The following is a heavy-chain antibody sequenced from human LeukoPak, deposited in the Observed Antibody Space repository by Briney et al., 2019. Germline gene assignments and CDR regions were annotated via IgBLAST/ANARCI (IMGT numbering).Heavy chain of an antibody. Sequence: GESLKISCKGSGYSFTSYWIGWFRQMPGKGLEWMGIIYPGDSDTRSSPSFQGQVTISADKSISTAYLQWSSLKASDTAMYYCARGPHLHDYGDYYIDYWGQGTLVTVSS. CDR2: IYPGDSDT. V-gene: IGHV5-51*01. J-gene: IGHJ4*02. D-gene: IGHD4-17*01. CDR1: GYSFTSYW. CDR3: ARGPHLHDYGDYYIDY.